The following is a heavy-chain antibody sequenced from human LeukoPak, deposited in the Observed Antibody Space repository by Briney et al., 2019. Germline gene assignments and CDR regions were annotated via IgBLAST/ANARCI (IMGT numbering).Heavy chain of an antibody. Sequence: GASVKVSCKPSGGTFSSYSINWVRQVPGQGLEWMGGVIPIFNITNYAQKFQGRVTLTADESTSTAYMELSSLRSEDTAVYYCASPNYYDTSGYYYFDYWGQGTLVTVSS. J-gene: IGHJ4*02. CDR1: GGTFSSYS. V-gene: IGHV1-69*13. CDR2: VIPIFNIT. D-gene: IGHD3-22*01. CDR3: ASPNYYDTSGYYYFDY.